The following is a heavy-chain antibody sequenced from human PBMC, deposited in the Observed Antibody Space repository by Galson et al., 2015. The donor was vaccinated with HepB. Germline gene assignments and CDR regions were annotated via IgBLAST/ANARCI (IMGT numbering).Heavy chain of an antibody. J-gene: IGHJ6*02. CDR1: GFTFSSYA. D-gene: IGHD1-14*01. V-gene: IGHV3-30-3*01. CDR2: ISYDGSNK. Sequence: SLRLACAACGFTFSSYAMHWVRQAPGKGLEWVAVISYDGSNKYYADSVKGRFTISRDNSKNTLYLQMNSLRAEDTAVYYCARVGTSNYYYGMDVWGQGTPVTVSS. CDR3: ARVGTSNYYYGMDV.